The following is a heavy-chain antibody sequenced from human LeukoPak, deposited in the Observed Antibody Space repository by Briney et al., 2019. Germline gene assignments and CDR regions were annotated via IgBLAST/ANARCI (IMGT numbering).Heavy chain of an antibody. V-gene: IGHV1-69*06. CDR2: IIPIFGTA. CDR1: GGTFSSYA. Sequence: GASVKVSCKASGGTFSSYAISWVRQAPGQGLEWMGGIIPIFGTANYAQKFQGRVTITADKSTSTAYMELSSLRSEDTAVYYCARGLLYGSGSYYHDAFDIWGQGTMVTVSS. D-gene: IGHD3-10*01. CDR3: ARGLLYGSGSYYHDAFDI. J-gene: IGHJ3*02.